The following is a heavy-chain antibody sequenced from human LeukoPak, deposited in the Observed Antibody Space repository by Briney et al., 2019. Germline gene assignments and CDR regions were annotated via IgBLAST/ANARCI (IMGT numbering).Heavy chain of an antibody. V-gene: IGHV1-2*02. D-gene: IGHD3-16*01. J-gene: IGHJ4*02. CDR3: ATQRGSYLWGTDFDY. Sequence: ASVKVSCKASGYTFTGYYMHWVRQAPGQGLEWMGWINPNSGDTKFAREFQGRVTMTRDTSISTAYMGLSRLRSDDTAVYYCATQRGSYLWGTDFDYWGQGTLVTASS. CDR1: GYTFTGYY. CDR2: INPNSGDT.